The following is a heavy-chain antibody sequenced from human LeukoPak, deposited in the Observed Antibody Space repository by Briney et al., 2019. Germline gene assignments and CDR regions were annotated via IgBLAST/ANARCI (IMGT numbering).Heavy chain of an antibody. J-gene: IGHJ3*02. CDR2: ISRSGSTK. V-gene: IGHV3-11*01. Sequence: GSLRLSCAASGFTFSDYNMRWIRQAPGKGLEWVSSISRSGSTKYYADSVKGRFTISRDNAKNSLFLQMNSLRAEDTAVYYCAKTVVVTANPRAFDIWGQGTMVTVSS. D-gene: IGHD2-21*02. CDR1: GFTFSDYN. CDR3: AKTVVVTANPRAFDI.